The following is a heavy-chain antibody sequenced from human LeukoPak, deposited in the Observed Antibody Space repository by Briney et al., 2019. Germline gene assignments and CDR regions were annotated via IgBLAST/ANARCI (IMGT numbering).Heavy chain of an antibody. CDR3: ARAEYSSGWYPSGYYYMDV. CDR2: MNPNSGNT. Sequence: ASVKVSCKASGYTFTSYDINWVRQATGQGLEWMGWMNPNSGNTGYAQKFQGRVTMTRNTSISTAYMELSSLRSEDTAVYYCARAEYSSGWYPSGYYYMDVWGKGTTVTISS. V-gene: IGHV1-8*01. CDR1: GYTFTSYD. D-gene: IGHD6-19*01. J-gene: IGHJ6*03.